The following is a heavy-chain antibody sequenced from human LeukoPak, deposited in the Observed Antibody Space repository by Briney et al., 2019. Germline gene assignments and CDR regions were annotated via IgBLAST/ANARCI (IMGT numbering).Heavy chain of an antibody. V-gene: IGHV3-33*08. Sequence: GGSLRLSCAASGFTFRNYGMHWVRQAPGKGLEWVASIRTDGGEEYHADSVQGRFSISRDNSKNTLYLLMDSLRAEDTALYYCARIGYSTSWANFDYWGQGTLVTVSS. CDR1: GFTFRNYG. J-gene: IGHJ4*02. D-gene: IGHD6-13*01. CDR3: ARIGYSTSWANFDY. CDR2: IRTDGGEE.